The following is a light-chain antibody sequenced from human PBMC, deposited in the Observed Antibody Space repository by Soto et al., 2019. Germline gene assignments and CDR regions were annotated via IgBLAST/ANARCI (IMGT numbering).Light chain of an antibody. J-gene: IGKJ2*03. V-gene: IGKV1-5*01. Sequence: DIQMTQSPSTLSASIGDRVSITCRASQSISFWLAWYQQKPGKAPKLLIYDASTLYSGVPSRFSGTKSGTEVTLTISGLQPDDFASYYCQQYNSFSPYSVGQGTKLEI. CDR3: QQYNSFSPYS. CDR1: QSISFW. CDR2: DAS.